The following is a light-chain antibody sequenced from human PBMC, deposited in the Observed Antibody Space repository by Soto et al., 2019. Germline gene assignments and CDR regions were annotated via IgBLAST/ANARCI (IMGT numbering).Light chain of an antibody. CDR2: DND. CDR1: NSNIGQNF. J-gene: IGLJ3*02. Sequence: QSVLTQPPSVSAAPGQTVTISCSGTNSNIGQNFVSWYRQSPGTAPNLLLYDNDKRPSGIPDRFTGSRIDTSATLVISGLQTGDEADYYCGTWDTSLFVWVFGGGTKLTVL. V-gene: IGLV1-51*01. CDR3: GTWDTSLFVWV.